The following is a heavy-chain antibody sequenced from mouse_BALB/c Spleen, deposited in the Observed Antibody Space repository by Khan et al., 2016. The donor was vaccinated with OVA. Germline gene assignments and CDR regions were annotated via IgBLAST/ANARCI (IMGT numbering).Heavy chain of an antibody. CDR1: GYSFTSYW. J-gene: IGHJ2*01. CDR3: TRSYDSYYFDY. V-gene: IGHV1-5*01. Sequence: SGTVLARPGASVKMSCKASGYSFTSYWMHWVKQRPGQGLEWIGAIYPGNSETRYNQKFKGKAKLTAVTSASTAYMELSSLTNEDSAVYFCTRSYDSYYFDYWGQGTTLTVSS. D-gene: IGHD2-4*01. CDR2: IYPGNSET.